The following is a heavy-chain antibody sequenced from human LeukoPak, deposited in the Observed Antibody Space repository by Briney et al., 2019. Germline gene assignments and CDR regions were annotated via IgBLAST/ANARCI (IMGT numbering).Heavy chain of an antibody. V-gene: IGHV4-4*09. CDR1: GGSISSYY. D-gene: IGHD2-2*02. CDR3: ARRRRVCSSTSCYTLFDY. J-gene: IGHJ4*02. Sequence: SETLSLTCTVSGGSISSYYWSWIRQPPGKGLEWIGYIYTSRSTNYNPSLKSRVTISVDTSKNQFSLKLSSVTAADTAVYYCARRRRVCSSTSCYTLFDYWGQGTLVTVSS. CDR2: IYTSRST.